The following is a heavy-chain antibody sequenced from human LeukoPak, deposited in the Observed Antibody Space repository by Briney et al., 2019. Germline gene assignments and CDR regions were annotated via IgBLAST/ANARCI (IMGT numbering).Heavy chain of an antibody. J-gene: IGHJ4*02. D-gene: IGHD1-26*01. Sequence: GGSLRLSCAVSGFTFSDYEMNWVRQAPGKGLEWVSYISSTGSSTFFADSVKGRFTISRDSTKNSLYLQMNSLRPEDTAVYYCARQMRRGRGSYFYFDYWGQGTLVTVSS. CDR3: ARQMRRGRGSYFYFDY. CDR1: GFTFSDYE. CDR2: ISSTGSST. V-gene: IGHV3-48*03.